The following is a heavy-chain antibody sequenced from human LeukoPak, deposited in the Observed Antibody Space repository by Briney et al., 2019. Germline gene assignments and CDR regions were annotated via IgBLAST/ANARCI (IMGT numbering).Heavy chain of an antibody. Sequence: PSETLSLTCTVSGVSISSSSYYWGWIRQPPGKGLEWIGSIYYSGSTYYNPSLKSRVTISVDTSKNQFSLKLSSVTAADTAVYYCAREGIAAAGGFDYWGQGTLVTVSS. CDR2: IYYSGST. CDR1: GVSISSSSYY. J-gene: IGHJ4*02. D-gene: IGHD6-13*01. V-gene: IGHV4-39*02. CDR3: AREGIAAAGGFDY.